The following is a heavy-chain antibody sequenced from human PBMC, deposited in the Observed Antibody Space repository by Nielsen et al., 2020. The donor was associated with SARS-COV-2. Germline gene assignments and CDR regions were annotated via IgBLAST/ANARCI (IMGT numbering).Heavy chain of an antibody. V-gene: IGHV3-9*01. CDR1: GFTFDDYA. Sequence: GGSLRLSCAASGFTFDDYAMHWVRQAPGKGLEWVSGISWNSGSIGYADSVKGRFTISRDNAKNSLYLQMNSLRAEDTALYYCAKDPALDIVVVPAAHYLDSSSWYYIWGQGTMVTVSS. CDR3: AKDPALDIVVVPAAHYLDSSSWYYI. J-gene: IGHJ3*02. CDR2: ISWNSGSI. D-gene: IGHD2-2*03.